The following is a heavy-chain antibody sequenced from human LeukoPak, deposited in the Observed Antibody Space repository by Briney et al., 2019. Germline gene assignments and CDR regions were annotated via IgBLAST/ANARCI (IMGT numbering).Heavy chain of an antibody. CDR2: IIPIFGTA. Sequence: GSSVKVSCKASGGTFSSYAISWVRQAPGQGLEWMGGIIPIFGTANYAQKFQGRVTITADESTSTAYMELSSLRSEDTAVYYCARDRTPLGYYDSSGYNAFDIWGQGTMVTVSS. D-gene: IGHD3-22*01. J-gene: IGHJ3*02. V-gene: IGHV1-69*01. CDR3: ARDRTPLGYYDSSGYNAFDI. CDR1: GGTFSSYA.